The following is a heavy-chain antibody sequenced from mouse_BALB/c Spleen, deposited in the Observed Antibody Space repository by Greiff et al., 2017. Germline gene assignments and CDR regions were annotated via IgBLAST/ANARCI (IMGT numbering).Heavy chain of an antibody. J-gene: IGHJ3*01. CDR2: INPGSGGT. CDR1: GYAFTNYL. D-gene: IGHD2-14*01. CDR3: ARLGTGDAY. Sequence: VQLQQSGAELVRPGTSVKVSCKASGYAFTNYLIEWVKQRPGQGLEWIGVINPGSGGTNYNEKFKGKATLTADKSSSTAYMQLSSLTSDDSAVYFCARLGTGDAYWGQGTLVTVSA. V-gene: IGHV1-54*03.